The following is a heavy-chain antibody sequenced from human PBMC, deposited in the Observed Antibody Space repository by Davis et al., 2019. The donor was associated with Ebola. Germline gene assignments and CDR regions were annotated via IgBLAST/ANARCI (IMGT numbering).Heavy chain of an antibody. CDR3: AAPGGGY. D-gene: IGHD3-10*01. V-gene: IGHV4-59*08. CDR2: IYYSGST. Sequence: MPSKTLSLTCTVSGGSISSYYWSWIRQPPGKGLEWIGYIYYSGSTNYNPSLKSRVTISVDTSKNQFSLKLSSVTAADTAVYYCAAPGGGYWGQGTLVTASS. J-gene: IGHJ4*02. CDR1: GGSISSYY.